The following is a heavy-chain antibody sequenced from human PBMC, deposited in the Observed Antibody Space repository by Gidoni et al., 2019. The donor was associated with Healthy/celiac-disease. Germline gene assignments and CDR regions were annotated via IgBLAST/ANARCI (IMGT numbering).Heavy chain of an antibody. CDR3: TTDRSGSYPIDY. J-gene: IGHJ4*02. V-gene: IGHV3-15*01. CDR2: IKSKTDGGTT. CDR1: GFTLSNAW. Sequence: EVQLVESGGGLVKPGGSLRLSCAASGFTLSNAWMSWVRQAPGKGLEWVGRIKSKTDGGTTDYAAPVKGRFTISRDDSKNTLYLQMNSLKTEDTAVYYCTTDRSGSYPIDYWGQGTLVTVSS. D-gene: IGHD3-10*01.